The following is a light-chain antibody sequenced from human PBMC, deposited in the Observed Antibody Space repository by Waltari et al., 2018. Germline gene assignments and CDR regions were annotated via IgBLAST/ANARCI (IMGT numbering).Light chain of an antibody. CDR2: EVN. Sequence: QSALTQPASVSGSPGQSITISCTGTSTDVGGYNHISWYQQHPGKAPKLMIYEVNNRPSGVSNRFSGSKSGNTASLTISGLQADDEADYYCSSYTSASTLVFATGTKVTVL. V-gene: IGLV2-14*01. CDR3: SSYTSASTLV. J-gene: IGLJ1*01. CDR1: STDVGGYNH.